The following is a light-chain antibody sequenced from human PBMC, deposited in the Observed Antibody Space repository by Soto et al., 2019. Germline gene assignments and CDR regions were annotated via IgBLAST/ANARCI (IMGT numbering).Light chain of an antibody. CDR2: GAP. V-gene: IGKV3-20*01. CDR3: LQYVSSPWT. J-gene: IGKJ1*01. CDR1: QTVGGRY. Sequence: EIVLTQSAATLSLSLGERATLSCRASQTVGGRYLAWFQQKPGQTPRLLIYGAPTRAAGVPDRFSGSGSGTDFSLTINRLEPEDFAVYYCLQYVSSPWTFGQGTKVEV.